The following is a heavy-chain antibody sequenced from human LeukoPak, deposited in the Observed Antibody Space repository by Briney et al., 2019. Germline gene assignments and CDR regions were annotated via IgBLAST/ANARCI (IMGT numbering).Heavy chain of an antibody. J-gene: IGHJ4*02. Sequence: SVKGRFTISRDNAKNSLYLQMNSLRAEDTAVYYCARIMGGYQLLFDYWGQGTLVTVSS. V-gene: IGHV3-11*06. CDR3: ARIMGGYQLLFDY. D-gene: IGHD2-2*01.